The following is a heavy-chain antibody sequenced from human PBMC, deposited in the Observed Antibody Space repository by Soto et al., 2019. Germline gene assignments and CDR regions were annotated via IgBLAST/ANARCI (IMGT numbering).Heavy chain of an antibody. J-gene: IGHJ6*02. D-gene: IGHD3-22*01. Sequence: GESRKISCKGSGYSFTSYWIGWVRQMPGKGLDWMGIIYPGDSDTRYSPSFQGQVTISADKSISTAYLQWSSLKASDTAMYYCARPYYDSSGSDYYYYGMDVWGQGTTVTVSS. CDR3: ARPYYDSSGSDYYYYGMDV. CDR2: IYPGDSDT. CDR1: GYSFTSYW. V-gene: IGHV5-51*01.